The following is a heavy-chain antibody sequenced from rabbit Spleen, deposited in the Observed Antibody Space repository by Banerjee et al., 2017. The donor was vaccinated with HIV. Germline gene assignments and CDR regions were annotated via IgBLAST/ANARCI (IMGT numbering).Heavy chain of an antibody. Sequence: QEQLEESGGDLVEPGASLTLTCTASGFSLNDKDVMCWVRQAPGKGLEWIACINIVTGKSVYASWAKGRFTMSRTSSTTVTLQMTSLTAADTATYFCARDAGTSFSTYGMDLWGPGTLVTVS. D-gene: IGHD8-1*01. CDR1: GFSLNDKDV. CDR3: ARDAGTSFSTYGMDL. J-gene: IGHJ6*01. CDR2: INIVTGKS. V-gene: IGHV1S45*01.